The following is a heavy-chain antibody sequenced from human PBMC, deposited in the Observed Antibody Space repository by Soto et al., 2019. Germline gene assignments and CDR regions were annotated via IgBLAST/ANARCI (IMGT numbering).Heavy chain of an antibody. CDR3: AKGIAAAGTFSSDY. V-gene: IGHV3-30*18. J-gene: IGHJ4*02. CDR1: GFTFSSYG. CDR2: ISYDGSNK. D-gene: IGHD6-13*01. Sequence: GGSLRLSCAASGFTFSSYGMHWVRQAPGKGLEWVAVISYDGSNKYYADSVKGRFTISRDNSKNTLYLQMNSLRAEDTAVYYCAKGIAAAGTFSSDYWGQGTLVTVS.